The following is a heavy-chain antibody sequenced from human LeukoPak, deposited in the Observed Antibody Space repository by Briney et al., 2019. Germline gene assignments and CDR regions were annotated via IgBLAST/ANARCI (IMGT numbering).Heavy chain of an antibody. Sequence: GASVKVSCKASGYTFTSYDINWVRQATGQGLEWMGWMNPNSGNTGYAQKFQGRVTMTRNTSISTAYMELSSLRSEDTAVYYCARAPSYSGYTRFDYWGQGTLVTVSS. J-gene: IGHJ4*02. V-gene: IGHV1-8*01. CDR1: GYTFTSYD. D-gene: IGHD5-12*01. CDR3: ARAPSYSGYTRFDY. CDR2: MNPNSGNT.